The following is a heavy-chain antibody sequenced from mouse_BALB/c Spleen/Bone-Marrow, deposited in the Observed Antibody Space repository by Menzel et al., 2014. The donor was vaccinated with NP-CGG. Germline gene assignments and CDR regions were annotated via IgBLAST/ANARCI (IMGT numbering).Heavy chain of an antibody. D-gene: IGHD2-2*01. V-gene: IGHV2-6-7*01. J-gene: IGHJ4*01. CDR3: ARDRGYDSYYAMDY. Sequence: VQVVESGPGLVSPSQSLSIPCTVSGFSLTGYGVNWVRQPPGKGLEWLGMIWGDGSTDYNSALKSRLSISKDNSKSQVFLKMNSLQTDDTARYYCARDRGYDSYYAMDYWGQGTSVTVSS. CDR2: IWGDGST. CDR1: GFSLTGYG.